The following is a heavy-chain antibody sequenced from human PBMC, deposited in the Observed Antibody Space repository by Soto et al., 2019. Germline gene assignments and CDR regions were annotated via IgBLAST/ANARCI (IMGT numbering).Heavy chain of an antibody. CDR1: GYSFSTYA. CDR2: INAGDDST. Sequence: QVQLVQSGAEVKKPGASVKVSCKASGYSFSTYAIHWVRQVPGQRLEWMGWINAGDDSTRYSQKFQGRVTFTRDTSASTAYMELSSLRSDDTAIYYCARDSGVIIITKSDLDYWGQGTLVTVSS. V-gene: IGHV1-3*01. D-gene: IGHD3-3*01. CDR3: ARDSGVIIITKSDLDY. J-gene: IGHJ4*02.